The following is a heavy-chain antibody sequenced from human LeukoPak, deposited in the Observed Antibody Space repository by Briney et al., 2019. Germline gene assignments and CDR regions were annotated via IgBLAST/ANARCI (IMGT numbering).Heavy chain of an antibody. CDR1: GGSISSSSYY. J-gene: IGHJ3*02. CDR2: IYYSGST. D-gene: IGHD6-13*01. Sequence: PSETLSLTCTVSGGSISSSSYYWGWIRQPPGKGLEWIGSIYYSGSTYYNPSLKSRVTISVDTSKNQFSLKLSSVTAADTAVYYCARDSGYSSSWYAFDIWGQGTMVTVSS. V-gene: IGHV4-39*02. CDR3: ARDSGYSSSWYAFDI.